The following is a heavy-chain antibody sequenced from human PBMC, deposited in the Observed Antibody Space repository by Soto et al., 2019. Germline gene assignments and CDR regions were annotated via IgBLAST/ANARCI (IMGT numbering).Heavy chain of an antibody. V-gene: IGHV5-51*01. D-gene: IGHD6-13*01. CDR1: GYSFTSYW. CDR3: AKLVFGSSSCFDI. J-gene: IGHJ3*02. CDR2: IYPGDSDT. Sequence: GESLKISCKGSGYSFTSYWICCVRQMPGKGLEWMGIIYPGDSDTRYSPSFQGQVTISSDKSISTAYLQWSRLKASDTAMYYCAKLVFGSSSCFDICGQGTMVTVS.